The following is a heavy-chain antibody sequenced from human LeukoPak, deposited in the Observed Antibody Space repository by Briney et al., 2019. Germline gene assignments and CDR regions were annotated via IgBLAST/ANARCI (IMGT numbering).Heavy chain of an antibody. CDR3: AKDVSMGYCSGGSCPNWFDP. Sequence: GGSLRLSCAASGFTFSSYAMNWVRQAPGKGLDWVASISESGHDTNYADSVKGRFTVSRDNSKNTLYLQMNSLRAEDTAVYYCAKDVSMGYCSGGSCPNWFDPWGQGTLVTVSS. CDR2: ISESGHDT. J-gene: IGHJ5*02. D-gene: IGHD2-15*01. CDR1: GFTFSSYA. V-gene: IGHV3-23*01.